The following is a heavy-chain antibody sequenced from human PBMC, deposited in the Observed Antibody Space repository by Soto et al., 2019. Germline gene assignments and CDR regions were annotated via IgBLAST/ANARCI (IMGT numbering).Heavy chain of an antibody. V-gene: IGHV3-33*03. CDR1: GFPFSSYG. Sequence: PGGSLRLSCAASGFPFSSYGMHWVRQAPGKGLDWVGVIWYDGSNKDYAESVKGRFTISRDNSKNMLYLQMNSLRADDTAVCYCASSINWGQGTLVTVSS. J-gene: IGHJ4*02. CDR2: IWYDGSNK. CDR3: ASSIN.